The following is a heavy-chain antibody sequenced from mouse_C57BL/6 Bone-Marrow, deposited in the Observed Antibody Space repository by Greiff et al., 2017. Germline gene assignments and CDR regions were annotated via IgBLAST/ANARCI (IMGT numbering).Heavy chain of an antibody. Sequence: EVQLVESGPGLVKPSQSLSLTCSVTGYSITSGYYWNWIRQFPGNKLEWMGYISYDGSNNYNPSLKNRISITRDTSKNQFFLKLNSVTTEDTATYYCARGDFYYDFFAYWGQGTLVTVSA. J-gene: IGHJ3*01. CDR1: GYSITSGYY. CDR2: ISYDGSN. CDR3: ARGDFYYDFFAY. D-gene: IGHD2-4*01. V-gene: IGHV3-6*01.